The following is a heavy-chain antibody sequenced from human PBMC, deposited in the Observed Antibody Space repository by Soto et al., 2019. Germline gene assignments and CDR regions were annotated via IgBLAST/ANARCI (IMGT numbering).Heavy chain of an antibody. CDR2: ISGSGAIT. CDR1: GFTFTNYV. J-gene: IGHJ4*02. D-gene: IGHD4-4*01. CDR3: AQDFYRDAYTTGFFDY. V-gene: IGHV3-23*01. Sequence: GGSLRLSCAASGFTFTNYVMTWVRQAPGKGLEWVSSISGSGAITYYADSVKGRFTISRDNSKNTLSLQMNSLRAEDTAVYYCAQDFYRDAYTTGFFDYWGQGTLVTVSS.